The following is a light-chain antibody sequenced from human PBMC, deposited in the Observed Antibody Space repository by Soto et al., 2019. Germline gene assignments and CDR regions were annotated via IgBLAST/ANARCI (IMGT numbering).Light chain of an antibody. CDR2: GAS. Sequence: EIVLTQSPGTLSLSPGEEATLSFRASQSVDSNYLAWYQQKPGQTPRLIIYGASTRATGVPARFSGGGSGTEFTLTITSLQSEDFAVYYCQQYNNWPLTFGGGTKVDIK. CDR1: QSVDSNY. J-gene: IGKJ4*01. V-gene: IGKV3D-15*01. CDR3: QQYNNWPLT.